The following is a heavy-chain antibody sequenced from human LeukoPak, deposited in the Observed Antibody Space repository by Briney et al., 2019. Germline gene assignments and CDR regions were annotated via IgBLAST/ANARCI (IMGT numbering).Heavy chain of an antibody. V-gene: IGHV3-23*01. CDR2: ISSSGGSK. D-gene: IGHD2-2*01. J-gene: IGHJ4*02. Sequence: PGGSLSLLCAASGFIFCIYAVICLPEAPGKALEGVSAISSSGGSKNYADTVKGRFTISRDKSKNTLYLQLDSLRAEDTAVYYCAKDSQGSAASSGFFDYWGQGTLVTVSS. CDR1: GFIFCIYA. CDR3: AKDSQGSAASSGFFDY.